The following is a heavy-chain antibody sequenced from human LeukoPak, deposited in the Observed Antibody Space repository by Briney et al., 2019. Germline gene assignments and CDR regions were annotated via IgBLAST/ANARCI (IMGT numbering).Heavy chain of an antibody. CDR1: GYTLTELS. CDR3: ARGIPADY. Sequence: ASVKVSCKVSGYTLTELSMDWVRQAPGKGLEWMGGFDPEDGETIYAQKFQGRVTLTRNTSISTAYMELSSLRSEDTAVYYCARGIPADYWGQGTLVTVSS. D-gene: IGHD6-13*01. CDR2: FDPEDGET. J-gene: IGHJ4*02. V-gene: IGHV1-24*01.